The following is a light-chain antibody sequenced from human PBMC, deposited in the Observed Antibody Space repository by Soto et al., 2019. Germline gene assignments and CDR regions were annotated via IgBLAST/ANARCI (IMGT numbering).Light chain of an antibody. CDR2: GAS. J-gene: IGKJ3*01. Sequence: EIVLTQSPGTLSLSPGERATLYCRASQSVGRNYVAWYQQKPGQAPRVLIYGASSRATGIPDRFSGSGSGADVTLTISRLEPEDFAVYYCQQYTPSPYTFGPGTKVDI. CDR3: QQYTPSPYT. V-gene: IGKV3-20*01. CDR1: QSVGRNY.